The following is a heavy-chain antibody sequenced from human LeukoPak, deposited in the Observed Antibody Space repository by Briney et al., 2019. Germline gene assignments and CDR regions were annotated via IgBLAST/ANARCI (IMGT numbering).Heavy chain of an antibody. CDR2: ITTDGSNT. CDR3: AKGFAGTTMIVVAPFDY. D-gene: IGHD3-22*01. CDR1: GFTFRSYW. V-gene: IGHV3-74*03. J-gene: IGHJ4*02. Sequence: GGSLRLSCSASGFTFRSYWMHWVRQGPGEGPVWVSYITTDGSNTEYADSVKGRFTISRDNAKNMLYLEMNSLRAEDTAVYYCAKGFAGTTMIVVAPFDYWGQGTLVTVSS.